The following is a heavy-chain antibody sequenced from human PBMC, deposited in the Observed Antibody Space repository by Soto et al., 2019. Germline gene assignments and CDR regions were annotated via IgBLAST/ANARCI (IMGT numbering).Heavy chain of an antibody. Sequence: EVQLVESGGGLVQPGRSLRLSCAASGFTFDDYAMHWVRQAPGKGLEWVSGISWNSDSIGYADSVKGRFTISRDNAKNSLYLQMNSLRAEDTALYYCAKGVWGTYYFDYWGQGTLVTVSS. CDR2: ISWNSDSI. D-gene: IGHD3-16*01. J-gene: IGHJ4*02. CDR1: GFTFDDYA. CDR3: AKGVWGTYYFDY. V-gene: IGHV3-9*01.